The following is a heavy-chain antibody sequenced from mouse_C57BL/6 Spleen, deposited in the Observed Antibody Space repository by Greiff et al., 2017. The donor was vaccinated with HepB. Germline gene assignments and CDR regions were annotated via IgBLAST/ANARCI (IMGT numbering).Heavy chain of an antibody. CDR3: ARSGLTGDYYAMDY. CDR1: GYAFSSYW. Sequence: VKLVESGAELVKPGASVKISCKASGYAFSSYWMNWVKQRPGKGLEWIGQIYPGDGDTNYNGKFKGKATLTADKSSSTAYMQLSSLTSEDSAVYFCARSGLTGDYYAMDYWGQGTSVTVSS. V-gene: IGHV1-80*01. J-gene: IGHJ4*01. CDR2: IYPGDGDT. D-gene: IGHD4-1*01.